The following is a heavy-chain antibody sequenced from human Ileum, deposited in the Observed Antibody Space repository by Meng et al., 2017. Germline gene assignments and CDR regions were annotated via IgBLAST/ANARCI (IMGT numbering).Heavy chain of an antibody. CDR1: GGSISSSSYY. V-gene: IGHV4-61*02. CDR3: ARWAVATNFDY. D-gene: IGHD2-21*02. J-gene: IGHJ4*02. CDR2: IYTSGST. Sequence: LRLSCTVSGGSISSSSYYWGWIRQPAGKGLEWIGRIYTSGSTNYNPSLKSRVTISVDTSKNQFSLKLSSVTAADTAVYYCARWAVATNFDYWGQGTLVTVSS.